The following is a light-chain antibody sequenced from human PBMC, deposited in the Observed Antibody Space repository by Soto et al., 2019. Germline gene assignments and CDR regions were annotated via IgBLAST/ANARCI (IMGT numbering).Light chain of an antibody. V-gene: IGLV2-14*01. CDR2: DVS. Sequence: QSVLTQPASLSGSPGQSITISCTGTSSDVGGYNYVSWYQQHPGKAPKLMIYDVSNRPSGVSNRFSGSKSGNTASLTISGLQAEDETDYYCSSYTSSSPLVFGTGTKVTGL. CDR1: SSDVGGYNY. CDR3: SSYTSSSPLV. J-gene: IGLJ1*01.